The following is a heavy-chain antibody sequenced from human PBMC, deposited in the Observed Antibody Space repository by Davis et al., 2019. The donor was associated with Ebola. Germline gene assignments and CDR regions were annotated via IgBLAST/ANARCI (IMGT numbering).Heavy chain of an antibody. V-gene: IGHV1-2*02. D-gene: IGHD2-2*02. CDR2: INPNSGGT. CDR1: GYTFTGYY. J-gene: IGHJ6*02. CDR3: ARDLTDIVVVPAAILCCYYYYYGMDV. Sequence: ASVKVSCKASGYTFTGYYMHWVRQAPGQGLEWMGWINPNSGGTNYAQKFQGRVTMTRDTSISTAYMELSRLRSDDTAVYYCARDLTDIVVVPAAILCCYYYYYGMDVWGQGTTVTVSS.